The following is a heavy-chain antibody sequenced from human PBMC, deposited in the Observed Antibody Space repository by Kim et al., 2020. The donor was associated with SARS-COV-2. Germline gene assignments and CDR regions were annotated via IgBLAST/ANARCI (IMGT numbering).Heavy chain of an antibody. CDR3: ATRGSPYSFDS. J-gene: IGHJ4*02. CDR2: IIGSGSNT. Sequence: GGSLRLSCAASGFTFNNYAMSWVRQAPGKGLEWVSSIIGSGSNTNYADSVKGRFTISRDNSKNTLYLQMNSLRAEDTAIYYCATRGSPYSFDSWGQGTLVTVSS. CDR1: GFTFNNYA. V-gene: IGHV3-23*01. D-gene: IGHD6-13*01.